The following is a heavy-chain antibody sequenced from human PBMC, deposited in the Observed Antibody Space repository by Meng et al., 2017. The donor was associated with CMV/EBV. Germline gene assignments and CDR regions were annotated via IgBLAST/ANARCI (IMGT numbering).Heavy chain of an antibody. CDR1: GYTFTSYA. D-gene: IGHD2-2*02. V-gene: IGHV1-3*02. J-gene: IGHJ6*02. Sequence: ASVKVSCKASGYTFTSYAMHWVRQAPGQRLEWMGWSNAGNGNTKYSQEFQGRVTITRDTSASTAYMELSSLRSEDMAVYYCARRESTSCYRSCGMDVWGQGTTVTVSS. CDR2: SNAGNGNT. CDR3: ARRESTSCYRSCGMDV.